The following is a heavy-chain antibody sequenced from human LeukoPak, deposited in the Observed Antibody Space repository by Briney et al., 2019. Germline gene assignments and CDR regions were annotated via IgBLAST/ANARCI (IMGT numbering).Heavy chain of an antibody. J-gene: IGHJ3*01. CDR2: INHSGGT. CDR3: EKGKTDAFDV. CDR1: GASFSDFY. V-gene: IGHV4-34*01. Sequence: SETLSLTCGVSGASFSDFYWSWIRQSPAKGLEWIGEINHSGGTNYNPSFRSRVTISVDLSSNRLSLSLSPVTAADTATYYCEKGKTDAFDVWGPGTLVTVSS.